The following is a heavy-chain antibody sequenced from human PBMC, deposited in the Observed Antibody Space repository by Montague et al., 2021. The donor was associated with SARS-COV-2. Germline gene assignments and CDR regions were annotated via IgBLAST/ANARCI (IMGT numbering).Heavy chain of an antibody. CDR1: GFIFSSYD. J-gene: IGHJ6*02. Sequence: SLRLSCAASGFIFSSYDMHWVRQAPGKGLEWVSAIGTAGDRWARVSVKGRYTISSDNSTNSTYLQLNSLRAGDTAIYYCARDTHGLDVWGQGTTVTVSS. CDR3: ARDTHGLDV. V-gene: IGHV3-13*01. CDR2: IGTAGDR. D-gene: IGHD6-25*01.